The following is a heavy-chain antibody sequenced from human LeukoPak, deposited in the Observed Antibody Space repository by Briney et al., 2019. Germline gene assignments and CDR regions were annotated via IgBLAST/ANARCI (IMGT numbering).Heavy chain of an antibody. CDR1: GDXXSSSSYL. D-gene: IGHD1-1*01. J-gene: IGHJ4*02. Sequence: SETLSLTCAVSGDXXSSSSYLWGXXRQXPXEGLEWIGSIHNSGTTYFNPSLKSRATISVDTSKNQFSLRVSSVTAADTAVYYXXSHRWNDEFYFDYWGQGTLVTVSS. V-gene: IGHV4-39*01. CDR3: XSHRWNDEFYFDY. CDR2: IHNSGTT.